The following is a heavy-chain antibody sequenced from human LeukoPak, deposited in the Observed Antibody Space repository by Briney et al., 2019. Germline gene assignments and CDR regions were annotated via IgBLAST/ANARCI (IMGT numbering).Heavy chain of an antibody. CDR1: GYTFNKYA. CDR2: INTNNGNP. J-gene: IGHJ5*01. Sequence: ASVKVSCKASGYTFNKYALNWVRQAPGQGLEWMGWINTNNGNPTNAQGFTGRFVFSLDTSVRTAYLQISSLQAEDTAIYYCARSSNDGDYLGVGFDFWGQGTLVTVSS. CDR3: ARSSNDGDYLGVGFDF. V-gene: IGHV7-4-1*02. D-gene: IGHD4-17*01.